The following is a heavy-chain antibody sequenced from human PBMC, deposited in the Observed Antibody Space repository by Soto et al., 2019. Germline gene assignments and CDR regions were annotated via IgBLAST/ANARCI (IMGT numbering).Heavy chain of an antibody. CDR1: GFTFSTYA. CDR3: AHPRGFGVFDAYDI. J-gene: IGHJ3*02. V-gene: IGHV3-23*01. CDR2: ISGSGGST. D-gene: IGHD3-10*01. Sequence: EVQLLESGGGLVQPGGSLRLSCAASGFTFSTYAMSWVRQAPGKGLVWVSAISGSGGSTFYADSVKGRFTISRDNSLNTRYLQMNSLRTEDTAVYYCAHPRGFGVFDAYDIWGQGTMVTVSS.